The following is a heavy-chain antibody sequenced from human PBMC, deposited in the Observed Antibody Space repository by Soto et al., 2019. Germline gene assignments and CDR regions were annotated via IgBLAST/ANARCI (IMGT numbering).Heavy chain of an antibody. CDR2: ISAYNGNT. D-gene: IGHD1-1*01. Sequence: QVQLVQSGAEVKKPGASVKVSCKASGYTFTTYGINWVRQAPGQGLEWMGWISAYNGNTNYAQKLRGRVTLTTDPSTSTAYMELRSLRSDDTAVYYCARVWVGTTFAYYDGMDVWGQGTTVTVSS. J-gene: IGHJ6*02. CDR1: GYTFTTYG. CDR3: ARVWVGTTFAYYDGMDV. V-gene: IGHV1-18*01.